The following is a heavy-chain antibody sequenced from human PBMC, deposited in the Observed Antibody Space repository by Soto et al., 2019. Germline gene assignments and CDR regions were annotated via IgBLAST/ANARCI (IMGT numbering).Heavy chain of an antibody. CDR2: INPNSGGT. J-gene: IGHJ4*02. D-gene: IGHD3-22*01. V-gene: IGHV1-2*02. CDR1: GYTFTGYY. CDR3: ASVQSYYYAGSGYYAFDY. Sequence: ASVKVSCKAYGYTFTGYYMHWARQSPGQGLEWMGWINPNSGGTNYAQKFQGRVTMTRDTSISTAYMELSRLRSDDKAVYYCASVQSYYYAGSGYYAFDYWGQGTLVTVSS.